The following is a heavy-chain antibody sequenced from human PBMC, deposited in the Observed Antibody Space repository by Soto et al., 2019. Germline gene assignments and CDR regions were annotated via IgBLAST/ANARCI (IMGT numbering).Heavy chain of an antibody. CDR1: GGSISSYY. D-gene: IGHD6-13*01. CDR3: ARVSYSSSWYWFDP. Sequence: PSETLSLTCTLSGGSISSYYWSWIRQPPGKGLEWIGYVYYSGSTNYNPSLKSRVTISVDTSKNPFSLKLSSVTAADTAVSYCARVSYSSSWYWFDPWGQGTLVTVS. V-gene: IGHV4-59*13. CDR2: VYYSGST. J-gene: IGHJ5*02.